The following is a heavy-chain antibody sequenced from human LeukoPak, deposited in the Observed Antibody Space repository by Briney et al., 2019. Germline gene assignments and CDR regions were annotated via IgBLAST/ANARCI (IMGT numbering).Heavy chain of an antibody. D-gene: IGHD4-17*01. CDR1: GYTFTSYY. CDR3: ARGAQFGDKGSFDY. CDR2: INPSGGST. V-gene: IGHV1-46*01. Sequence: ASVKVSCKASGYTFTSYYMHWARQAPGQGLEWMGIINPSGGSTSYTQKFQGRITLTRDTSTSTVYMELNSLRYEDTAVYYCARGAQFGDKGSFDYWGQGTLVTVSS. J-gene: IGHJ4*02.